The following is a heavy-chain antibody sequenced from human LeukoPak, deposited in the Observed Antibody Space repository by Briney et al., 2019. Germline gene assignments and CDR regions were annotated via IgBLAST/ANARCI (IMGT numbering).Heavy chain of an antibody. Sequence: ASVKVSCKASGYTFTGYYMHWVRQAPGQGLEWMGWINPNSGGTNYAQKFQGRVTMTEDTSTDTAYMELSSLRSEDTAVYYCATVGSYCSGGSCYSGVGGLNWFDPWGQGTLVTVSS. CDR2: INPNSGGT. CDR3: ATVGSYCSGGSCYSGVGGLNWFDP. CDR1: GYTFTGYY. D-gene: IGHD2-15*01. J-gene: IGHJ5*02. V-gene: IGHV1-2*02.